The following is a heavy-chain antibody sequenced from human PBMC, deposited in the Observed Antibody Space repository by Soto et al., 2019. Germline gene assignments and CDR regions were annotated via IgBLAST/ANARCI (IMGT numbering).Heavy chain of an antibody. J-gene: IGHJ6*02. CDR3: ARGARDYYGMDV. CDR2: ISSGGSTI. V-gene: IGHV3-48*03. CDR1: GFTFSSYG. Sequence: GSLRLSCAASGFTFSSYGVNWVRQAPGKGLAWVSYISSGGSTIYYAGSVKGRFTISRDNAKNSLYLQMNSLRAEDTAVYYCARGARDYYGMDVWGQGTTVTVSS.